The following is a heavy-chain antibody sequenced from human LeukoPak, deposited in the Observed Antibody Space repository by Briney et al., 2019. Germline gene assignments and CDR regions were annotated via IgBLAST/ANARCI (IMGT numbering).Heavy chain of an antibody. CDR3: ARDHWGSYYYGSGSYYNFDY. V-gene: IGHV1-8*02. Sequence: ASVKVSCKASGYTFTSYDINWVRQATGQGLEWMGWMNPNSGNTGYAQKLQGRVTMTTDTSTSTAYMELRSLRSDDTAVYYCARDHWGSYYYGSGSYYNFDYWGQGTLVTVSS. CDR1: GYTFTSYD. D-gene: IGHD3-10*01. J-gene: IGHJ4*02. CDR2: MNPNSGNT.